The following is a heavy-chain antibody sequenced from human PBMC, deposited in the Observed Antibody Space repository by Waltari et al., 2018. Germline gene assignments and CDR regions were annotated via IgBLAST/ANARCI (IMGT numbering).Heavy chain of an antibody. D-gene: IGHD6-6*01. CDR1: GYTFTSYG. CDR3: ARGPWVAARSGAAFDI. Sequence: QVQLVQSGAEVKKPGASVKVSCKASGYTFTSYGISWVRQAPGQGLEWMGWIIPIFGTANYAQKFQGRVTITADKSTSTAYMELSSLRSEDTAVYYCARGPWVAARSGAAFDIWGQGTMVTVSS. CDR2: IIPIFGTA. V-gene: IGHV1-69*06. J-gene: IGHJ3*02.